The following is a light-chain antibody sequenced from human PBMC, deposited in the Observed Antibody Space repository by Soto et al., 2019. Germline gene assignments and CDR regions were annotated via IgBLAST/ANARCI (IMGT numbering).Light chain of an antibody. V-gene: IGKV3-20*01. CDR3: QQYGSSALT. CDR2: DAS. CDR1: QSIKSSY. Sequence: DIVLTQSPGTLSLSPGERVTLSCRASQSIKSSYLAWYQQKPGQAPRLLICDASSRAPGIPDRFSGSGSGTDFTLTISRLEPEDFAVYYCQQYGSSALTFGQGTRLEIK. J-gene: IGKJ5*01.